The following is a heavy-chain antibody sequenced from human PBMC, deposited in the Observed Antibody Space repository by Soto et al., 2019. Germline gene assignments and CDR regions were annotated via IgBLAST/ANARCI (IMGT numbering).Heavy chain of an antibody. V-gene: IGHV3-74*01. D-gene: IGHD5-18*01. Sequence: GGSLRLSCAASGFTFSSYWMHWVRQAPGKGLVWVSRINSDGSSTSYADSVKGRFTISRDNAKNSLYLQMNSLRAEDTAVYYCASLSYGYTLRLRGVYGMDVWGQGTTVTVSS. J-gene: IGHJ6*02. CDR3: ASLSYGYTLRLRGVYGMDV. CDR1: GFTFSSYW. CDR2: INSDGSST.